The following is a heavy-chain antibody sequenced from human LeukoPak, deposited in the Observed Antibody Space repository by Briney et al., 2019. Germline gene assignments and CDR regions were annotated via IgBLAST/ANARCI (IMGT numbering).Heavy chain of an antibody. CDR1: GFTFSSNW. J-gene: IGHJ4*02. CDR3: SRDFNGRNDF. Sequence: GGSLRLSCAASGFTFSSNWMHWVRQGPGKGLVWVSRINPDGSRTDYAESVKGRFTISRDSAKNTLSLEMNSLGDEDTAVYYCSRDFNGRNDFWGQGTLVTVTS. CDR2: INPDGSRT. V-gene: IGHV3-74*01. D-gene: IGHD1-14*01.